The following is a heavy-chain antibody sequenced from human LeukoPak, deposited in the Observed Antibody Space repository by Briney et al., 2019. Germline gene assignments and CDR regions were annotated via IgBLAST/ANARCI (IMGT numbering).Heavy chain of an antibody. V-gene: IGHV3-23*01. CDR1: RFTFSNYA. CDR2: LSGSTGGT. D-gene: IGHD5-24*01. J-gene: IGHJ4*02. CDR3: AKGREVATITDFNY. Sequence: GGSLRLSCAASRFTFSNYALSWVRQAPGKGLEWVSSLSGSTGGTYYADSVKGRFTISRDNSENILYLQMNSLGAEDTAVYYCAKGREVATITDFNYWGQGTLVTVSS.